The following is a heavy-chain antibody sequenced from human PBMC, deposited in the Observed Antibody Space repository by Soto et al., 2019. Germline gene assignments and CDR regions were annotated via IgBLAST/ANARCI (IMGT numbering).Heavy chain of an antibody. CDR1: GFTFTRYS. Sequence: GGSLRLSCAASGFTFTRYSMNWVRQAPGKGLEWVSSISSTTNYIYYADSMKGRFTVSRDNAKNSVYLEMNSLSAEDTALYYCARESVNHYIDYWGHGTLVTVSS. CDR3: ARESVNHYIDY. CDR2: ISSTTNYI. J-gene: IGHJ4*01. V-gene: IGHV3-21*01.